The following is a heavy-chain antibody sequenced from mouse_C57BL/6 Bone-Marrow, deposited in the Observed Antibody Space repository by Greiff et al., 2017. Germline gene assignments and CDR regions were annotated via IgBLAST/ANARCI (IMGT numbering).Heavy chain of an antibody. J-gene: IGHJ4*01. CDR3: ARQALIYDYGSYAMDC. CDR2: ISGGGGNT. D-gene: IGHD1-1*01. CDR1: GFTFSSYT. Sequence: EVKLVESGGGLVKPGGSLKLSCAASGFTFSSYTMSWVRQTPEKRLEWVATISGGGGNTYYPDSVKGRFTISRDNAKSALYLQMSSLRSEDTALYYCARQALIYDYGSYAMDCWGQGTSVTFSS. V-gene: IGHV5-9*01.